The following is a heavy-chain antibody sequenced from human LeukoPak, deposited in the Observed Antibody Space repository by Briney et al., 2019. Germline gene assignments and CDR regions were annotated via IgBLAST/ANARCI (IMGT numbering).Heavy chain of an antibody. CDR1: GFTFSSYA. Sequence: GGSLRLSCTASGFTFSSYAMSWVRQAPGKGLEWVSAVSSGGDDTYYAGSVKGRFTISRDNSKNTLYLQMNSLRVEDTAVYSCAKQLGIGLPFDSWGQGTLVTVSS. CDR3: AKQLGIGLPFDS. V-gene: IGHV3-23*01. D-gene: IGHD7-27*01. CDR2: VSSGGDDT. J-gene: IGHJ4*02.